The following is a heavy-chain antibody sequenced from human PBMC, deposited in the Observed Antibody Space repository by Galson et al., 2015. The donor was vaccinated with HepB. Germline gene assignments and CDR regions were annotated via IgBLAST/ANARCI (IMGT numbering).Heavy chain of an antibody. CDR2: ISGSGDST. J-gene: IGHJ3*01. D-gene: IGHD3-3*01. CDR3: VKEDLWRGFLVGGFDV. CDR1: GFTFSSNA. Sequence: SLRLSCAASGFTFSSNAMSWVRQAPGKGLEWVSTISGSGDSTYYADSVKGRFTIPRDNSRNTVDLQMSSLKVEDTALYYCVKEDLWRGFLVGGFDVWGRGTPVIVSS. V-gene: IGHV3-23*01.